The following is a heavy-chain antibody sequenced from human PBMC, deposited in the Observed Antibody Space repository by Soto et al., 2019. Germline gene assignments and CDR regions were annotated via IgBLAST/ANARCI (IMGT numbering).Heavy chain of an antibody. CDR2: IYNSGST. D-gene: IGHD3-9*01. V-gene: IGHV4-39*07. CDR1: GGSISSSSYY. J-gene: IGHJ4*02. Sequence: SETLSLTCTVSGGSISSSSYYWGWIRQPPGKGLEWIGNIYNSGSTSYNPSLKSRVTISVDTSNNQIYLKLNSVTAADTAVYYCARDTTYDMLTGYYDVHYFDYWGQGTLVTVSS. CDR3: ARDTTYDMLTGYYDVHYFDY.